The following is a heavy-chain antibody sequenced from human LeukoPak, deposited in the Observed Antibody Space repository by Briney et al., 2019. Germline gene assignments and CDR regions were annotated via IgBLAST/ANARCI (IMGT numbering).Heavy chain of an antibody. D-gene: IGHD6-19*01. CDR2: IIPIFGTA. Sequence: SVKVSCKASGGSFSNYAISWVRQAPGQGLEWMGGIIPIFGTANYAQKFQGRVTITMDESTSTAYMELSSLRSEDTAVYYCARERIPGYSSGWYYWGQGTLVTVSS. V-gene: IGHV1-69*05. J-gene: IGHJ4*02. CDR3: ARERIPGYSSGWYY. CDR1: GGSFSNYA.